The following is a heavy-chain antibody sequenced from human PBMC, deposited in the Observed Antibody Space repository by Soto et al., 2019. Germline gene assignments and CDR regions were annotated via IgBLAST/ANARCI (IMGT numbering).Heavy chain of an antibody. CDR3: ARVAAAGSYYYYGMDV. V-gene: IGHV5-10-1*01. CDR1: GYSFTSYW. J-gene: IGHJ6*02. D-gene: IGHD6-13*01. CDR2: IDPSDSYT. Sequence: HGESLKISCKGSGYSFTSYWISWVRQMPGKGLEWMGRIDPSDSYTNYSPSFQGHVTISADKSISTAYLQWSSLKASDTAMYYCARVAAAGSYYYYGMDVWGQGTTVTVSS.